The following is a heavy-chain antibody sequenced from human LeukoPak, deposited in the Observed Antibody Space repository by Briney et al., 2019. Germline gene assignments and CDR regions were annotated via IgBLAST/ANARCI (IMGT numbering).Heavy chain of an antibody. CDR1: GGSNSSSSYY. CDR2: IYYSGRP. D-gene: IGHD6-19*01. J-gene: IGHJ4*02. Sequence: PSETLSLTCTVTGGSNSSSSYYWRWLRQPPGKGLEWIGSIYYSGRPYYNPSLKSRVTISVDTSKNQSSLKLSSVTAADTAVYYCARVAVAGTWFDYWGQGTLVTVSS. CDR3: ARVAVAGTWFDY. V-gene: IGHV4-39*01.